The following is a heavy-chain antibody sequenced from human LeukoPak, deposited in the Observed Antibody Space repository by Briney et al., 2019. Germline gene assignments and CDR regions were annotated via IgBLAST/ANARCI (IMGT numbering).Heavy chain of an antibody. CDR3: ARAYPPLRTAAAGDQ. CDR2: ISYRSSPI. CDR1: GFTFSDCD. V-gene: IGHV3-21*01. D-gene: IGHD6-13*01. J-gene: IGHJ4*02. Sequence: GSLRLSCTASGFTFSDCDISWVPQAPRKGLEWVSAISYRSSPIYYADSVKGRFTISRDNAKNSLYLQMDSLRAGDTAVYYCARAYPPLRTAAAGDQWGQGTLVTVSS.